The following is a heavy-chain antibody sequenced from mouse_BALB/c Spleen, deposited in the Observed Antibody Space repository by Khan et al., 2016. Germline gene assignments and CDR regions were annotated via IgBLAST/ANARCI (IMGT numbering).Heavy chain of an antibody. CDR3: ARGYGSSYGGFAY. Sequence: EVELVESGGGLVQPGGSRKLSCAASGFTFSSFGMHWVRQAPEKGLEWVAYISSGSSTIYYADTVKGRFTISRDNPKNTLFLQMTSLRSEDTAMYSCARGYGSSYGGFAYWGQGTLVTVSA. CDR1: GFTFSSFG. V-gene: IGHV5-17*02. CDR2: ISSGSSTI. J-gene: IGHJ3*01. D-gene: IGHD1-1*01.